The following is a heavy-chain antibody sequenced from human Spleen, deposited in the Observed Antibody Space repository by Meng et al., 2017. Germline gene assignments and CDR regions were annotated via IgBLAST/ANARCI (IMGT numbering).Heavy chain of an antibody. Sequence: EVQLLESGGGLVKPGGSLTLSCAASGFTFSSAWMSWVRRAPGKGLEWVALTKSGGTADYTTPVKDRVTISRDDSKNTLYLQMNTLRTEDTAVYYCARDNSGYPNWFDSWGQGTLVTVSS. J-gene: IGHJ5*01. V-gene: IGHV3-15*01. CDR1: GFTFSSAW. CDR3: ARDNSGYPNWFDS. CDR2: TKSGGTA. D-gene: IGHD3-22*01.